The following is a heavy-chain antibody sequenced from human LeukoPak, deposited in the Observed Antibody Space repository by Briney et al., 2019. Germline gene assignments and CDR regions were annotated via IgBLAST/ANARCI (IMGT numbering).Heavy chain of an antibody. J-gene: IGHJ5*02. CDR1: GGSFSGYY. D-gene: IGHD2-15*01. CDR3: ARQGVVVAVHQKNWFDP. V-gene: IGHV4-34*01. Sequence: SETLSLTCAVYGGSFSGYYWSWIRQPPGKGLEWIGEITHSGSTNYNPSLKSRVTISVDTSKNQFSLKLSSVTAADTAVYYCARQGVVVAVHQKNWFDPWGQGTLVTVSS. CDR2: ITHSGST.